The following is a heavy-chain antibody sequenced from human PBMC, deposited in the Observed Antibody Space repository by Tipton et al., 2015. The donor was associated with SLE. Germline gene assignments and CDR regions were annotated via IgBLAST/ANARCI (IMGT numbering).Heavy chain of an antibody. J-gene: IGHJ3*01. Sequence: TLSLTCTVSGASISNQFWSWIRQSPGKPLEWIGYTYYTGTTKYNPSLQSRVTISVDTSKNQFSLNLSSVTAADTAVYYCARDTDRGSSAYAGAFDFWGQGTVVTVSS. D-gene: IGHD3-22*01. CDR3: ARDTDRGSSAYAGAFDF. CDR2: TYYTGTT. CDR1: GASISNQF. V-gene: IGHV4-59*11.